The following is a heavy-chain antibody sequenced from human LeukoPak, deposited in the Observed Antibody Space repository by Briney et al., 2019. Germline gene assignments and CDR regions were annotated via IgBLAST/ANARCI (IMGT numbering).Heavy chain of an antibody. J-gene: IGHJ2*01. V-gene: IGHV3-30*15. CDR2: ISFDGRVP. Sequence: PGGSLRLSCPASGFNFSHNAMHWVRQAPGKGLEWVAVISFDGRVPHSADSVKGRFTISRDNSKSTLYLQVSSLRPEDTAVYYCARQGPEWQLLFGFFDLWGRGTLVTVSS. CDR1: GFNFSHNA. CDR3: ARQGPEWQLLFGFFDL. D-gene: IGHD1-26*01.